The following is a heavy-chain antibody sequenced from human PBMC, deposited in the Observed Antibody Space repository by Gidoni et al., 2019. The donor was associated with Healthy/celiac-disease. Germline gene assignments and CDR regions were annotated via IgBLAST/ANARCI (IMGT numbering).Heavy chain of an antibody. CDR3: ARGRIRHYDFWSGYYSVWFDP. J-gene: IGHJ5*02. D-gene: IGHD3-3*01. CDR1: GGSFSGYY. CDR2: INTSGNT. V-gene: IGHV4-34*01. Sequence: VQLQQWGAGLLKPSATLSPHCAVYGGSFSGYYCSWTRQPPGKGLEWIGEINTSGNTYYNPSLKSRVTISVDTSKNQFSLKLSSVTAADTAVYYCARGRIRHYDFWSGYYSVWFDPWGQGTLVTVSS.